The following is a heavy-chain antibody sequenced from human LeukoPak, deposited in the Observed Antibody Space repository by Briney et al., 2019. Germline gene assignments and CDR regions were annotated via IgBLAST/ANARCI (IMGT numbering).Heavy chain of an antibody. J-gene: IGHJ3*01. D-gene: IGHD3-16*01. Sequence: PGGSLRLSCAASGFIFNNYWMNWVRQAPGKGLEWVASIKEDGREKLYVESLEGRLTIARDNARESLHLQMRNLRVEDTAVCYCTRALGHSVLAFDVWGQGTVVIVS. CDR1: GFIFNNYW. CDR2: IKEDGREK. CDR3: TRALGHSVLAFDV. V-gene: IGHV3-7*03.